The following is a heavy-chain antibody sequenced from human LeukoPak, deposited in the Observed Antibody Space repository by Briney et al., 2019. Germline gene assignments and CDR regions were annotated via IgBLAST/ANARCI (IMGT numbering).Heavy chain of an antibody. V-gene: IGHV1-69*13. CDR3: ARNDWGAYYFDY. Sequence: SVKVSCKASGGTFSSYAISWVRQAPGRGLEWMGGIIPIFGTANYAQKFQGRVTITADESTSTAYMELSSLRSEDTAVYYCARNDWGAYYFDYGGQGTLVTVSS. CDR2: IIPIFGTA. CDR1: GGTFSSYA. J-gene: IGHJ4*02. D-gene: IGHD7-27*01.